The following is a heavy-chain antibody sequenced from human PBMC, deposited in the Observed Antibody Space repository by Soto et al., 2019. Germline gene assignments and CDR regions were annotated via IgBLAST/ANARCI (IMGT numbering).Heavy chain of an antibody. V-gene: IGHV1-18*04. Sequence: QVQLVQSGAEVKKPGASVKVSCKASGYNFMRYGFTWVRQAPGQGLEWMGWINVDNGETKYPQKIQGRVTMTTDTSTSTLYMELRSLTSDDTAVYYCARWISGGYSDWFDPWGHGTLVTVSS. CDR2: INVDNGET. CDR1: GYNFMRYG. J-gene: IGHJ5*02. D-gene: IGHD1-26*01. CDR3: ARWISGGYSDWFDP.